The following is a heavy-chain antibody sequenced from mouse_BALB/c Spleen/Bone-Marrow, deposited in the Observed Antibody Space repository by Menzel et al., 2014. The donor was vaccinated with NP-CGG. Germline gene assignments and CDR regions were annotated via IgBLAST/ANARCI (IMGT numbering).Heavy chain of an antibody. CDR2: INPYNGGT. D-gene: IGHD1-1*01. CDR3: ASYYGSSWYFDV. J-gene: IGHJ1*01. V-gene: IGHV1S135*01. Sequence: VQLQQPGPELVKPGASMKLSCKASGYSFTGYTMNWVKQSHGKNLEWIGLINPYNGGTSYNQKFKGKATLTVDKSSSTAYMELFSLTSEDSAVYYCASYYGSSWYFDVWGAGTTVTVSS. CDR1: GYSFTGYT.